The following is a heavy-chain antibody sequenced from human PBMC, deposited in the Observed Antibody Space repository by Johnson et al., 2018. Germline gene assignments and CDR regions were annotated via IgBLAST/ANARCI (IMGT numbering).Heavy chain of an antibody. CDR3: ARESYFDSSGYLEGYDAFDM. D-gene: IGHD3-22*01. V-gene: IGHV3-74*01. CDR2: INSGVGST. J-gene: IGHJ3*02. Sequence: VQLVQSGGGLVQPGGSLRLSCAASGFNLSNYWIHWVRQAPGKGLEWVSRINSGVGSTSYAESVKGRFNISRDPATNIVFLQMNSLRDEDTAVFYCARESYFDSSGYLEGYDAFDMWGQGTAVTVSS. CDR1: GFNLSNYW.